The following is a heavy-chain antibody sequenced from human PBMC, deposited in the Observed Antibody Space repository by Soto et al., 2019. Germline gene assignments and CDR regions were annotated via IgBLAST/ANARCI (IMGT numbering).Heavy chain of an antibody. V-gene: IGHV3-23*01. J-gene: IGHJ6*02. CDR3: ANLATVTVYYYYGMDV. D-gene: IGHD4-17*01. CDR1: GVTFSSYA. Sequence: WGFLRLSCAASGVTFSSYAMSGVRQAPGKGLEWVSAISGSGGSTYYADSVKGRFTISRDNSKNTLYLQMNSLRAEDTAVYYCANLATVTVYYYYGMDVWGQGTTVTVSS. CDR2: ISGSGGST.